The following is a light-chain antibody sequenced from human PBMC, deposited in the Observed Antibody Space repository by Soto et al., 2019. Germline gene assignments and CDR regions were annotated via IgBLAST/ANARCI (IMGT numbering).Light chain of an antibody. CDR1: KTSSSW. CDR3: QQYNSYSEA. Sequence: IQITQYPSTLYGSVGDRVNITCRGSKTSSSWLAWYQQKPGKAPKLLIYKASSRKSGVPSRFSGSGSGTEFTLTISSLQPDDFATYYCQQYNSYSEAFGQGTKVDIK. V-gene: IGKV1-5*03. CDR2: KAS. J-gene: IGKJ1*01.